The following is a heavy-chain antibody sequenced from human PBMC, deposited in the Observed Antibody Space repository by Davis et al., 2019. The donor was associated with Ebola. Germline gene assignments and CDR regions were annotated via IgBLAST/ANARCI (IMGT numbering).Heavy chain of an antibody. CDR3: ARVGWLREGGLFDY. V-gene: IGHV3-33*01. CDR1: GFTFSSYG. Sequence: GGSLRLSCAASGFTFSSYGMHWVRQAPGKGLEWVAVIWYDGSNKYYADSVKGRFTISRDNFKNTLYLQMNSLRAEDTAVYYCARVGWLREGGLFDYWGQGTLVTVSS. J-gene: IGHJ4*02. CDR2: IWYDGSNK. D-gene: IGHD5-12*01.